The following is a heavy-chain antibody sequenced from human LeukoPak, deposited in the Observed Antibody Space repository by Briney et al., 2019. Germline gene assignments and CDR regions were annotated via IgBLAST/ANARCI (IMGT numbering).Heavy chain of an antibody. Sequence: SETLSLTCAVYGGSFSGYYWSWIRQPPGKGLEWIGEINHSGSTNCNPSHKSRVTISVDTSKNQFSLKLSSVTAADTAVYYCATHIYSSSSGFPDYWGQGTLVTVFS. CDR1: GGSFSGYY. J-gene: IGHJ4*02. CDR3: ATHIYSSSSGFPDY. CDR2: INHSGST. V-gene: IGHV4-34*01. D-gene: IGHD6-6*01.